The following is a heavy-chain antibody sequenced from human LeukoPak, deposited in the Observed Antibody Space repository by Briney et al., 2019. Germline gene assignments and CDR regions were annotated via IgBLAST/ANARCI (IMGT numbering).Heavy chain of an antibody. Sequence: SETLSLTCAVSDGSISSYYWNWIRQPPGKGLEWIGNIYNSGSTDYNPSLKSRVTISVNLSKKQISLKLTSVTAADTARYYCARDKGPYWYFDLWGRGTQVTVSS. CDR2: IYNSGST. V-gene: IGHV4-59*01. CDR3: ARDKGPYWYFDL. J-gene: IGHJ2*01. CDR1: DGSISSYY.